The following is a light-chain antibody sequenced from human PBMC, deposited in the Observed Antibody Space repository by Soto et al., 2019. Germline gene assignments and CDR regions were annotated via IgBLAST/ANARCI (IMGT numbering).Light chain of an antibody. CDR1: SSNIGSNY. V-gene: IGLV1-47*01. J-gene: IGLJ3*02. CDR2: RNN. CDR3: AAWDDSLSGHWV. Sequence: QSVLTQPPSASGTPGQRVTISCSGSSSNIGSNYVYWYQQLPGTVPKLLIYRNNQRPSGVPDRFSGSKSGTSASLAISGLRSEDEADYYCAAWDDSLSGHWVFGGGTKLTVL.